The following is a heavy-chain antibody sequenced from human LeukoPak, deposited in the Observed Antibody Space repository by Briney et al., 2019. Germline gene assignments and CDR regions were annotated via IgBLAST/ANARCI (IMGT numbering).Heavy chain of an antibody. CDR3: AREREGVGIYFDY. CDR2: ISTSSSTI. D-gene: IGHD3-3*01. J-gene: IGHJ4*02. CDR1: GFTFSGYS. Sequence: GGSLRLSCAASGFTFSGYSMIWVRQAPGKGLDWVSYISTSSSTIYYADSVKGRFTISRDNAKNSLYLQMNSLRAEDTAVYYCAREREGVGIYFDYWGQGTLVTVSS. V-gene: IGHV3-48*01.